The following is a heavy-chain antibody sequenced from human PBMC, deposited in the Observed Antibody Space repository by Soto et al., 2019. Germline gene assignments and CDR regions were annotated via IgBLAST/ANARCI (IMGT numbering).Heavy chain of an antibody. V-gene: IGHV4-59*01. Sequence: SATLSLTCTVSGGSISSYYWSWIRQPPGKGLEWIGYIYYSGSTNYNPSLKSRVTISVDTSKNQFSLKLSSVTAADTAVYYCARVITMVRGVPGWFDPWGQGTLVTVSS. CDR3: ARVITMVRGVPGWFDP. D-gene: IGHD3-10*01. J-gene: IGHJ5*02. CDR1: GGSISSYY. CDR2: IYYSGST.